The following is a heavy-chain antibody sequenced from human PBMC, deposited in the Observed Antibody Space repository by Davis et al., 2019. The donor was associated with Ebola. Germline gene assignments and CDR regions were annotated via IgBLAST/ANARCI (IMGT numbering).Heavy chain of an antibody. CDR2: IYPRDSDT. V-gene: IGHV5-51*01. CDR3: ARHGTVGSANWFDP. Sequence: GESLKISCKDFGSTFTNYWVAWVRQMPGKGLECIGVIYPRDSDTRYSPSFQGQVTISADKSISTAYLQWSSLKASGTAMYYCARHGTVGSANWFDPWGPGTQVTVSS. CDR1: GSTFTNYW. D-gene: IGHD4-11*01. J-gene: IGHJ5*02.